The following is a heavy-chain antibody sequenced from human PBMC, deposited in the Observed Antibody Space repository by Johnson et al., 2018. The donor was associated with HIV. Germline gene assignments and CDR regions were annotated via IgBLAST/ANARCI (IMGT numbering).Heavy chain of an antibody. CDR1: GLTFSGSG. CDR2: TRYDGSNK. D-gene: IGHD3-3*01. J-gene: IGHJ3*02. V-gene: IGHV3-30*02. CDR3: ARVGPGFGVLMDGALGI. Sequence: QVQLVESGGGMVQPGGSLRLSCAASGLTFSGSGMHWVRQAPGKGLEWVAFTRYDGSNKHYVDSVKDRFTISRDNSKNTLYLQMNSLRAEDTAVYYCARVGPGFGVLMDGALGIWGQGTMVTVSS.